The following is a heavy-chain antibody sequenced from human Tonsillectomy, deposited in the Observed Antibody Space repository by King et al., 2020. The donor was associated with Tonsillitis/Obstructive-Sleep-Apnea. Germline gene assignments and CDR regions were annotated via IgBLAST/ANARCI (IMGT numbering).Heavy chain of an antibody. V-gene: IGHV3-7*03. D-gene: IGHD3-22*01. CDR3: ARVRRYYYDSSGYHDAFDI. CDR1: GFTFSSNW. Sequence: VQLVQSGGGLVQPGGSLSLSCAASGFTFSSNWMSWVRQAPGKGLEWVANIKQDGSEKYYVDSVKGRFTISRDNAKNSLYLQMNSLRAEDTAVYYCARVRRYYYDSSGYHDAFDIWGQGTMVTVSS. J-gene: IGHJ3*02. CDR2: IKQDGSEK.